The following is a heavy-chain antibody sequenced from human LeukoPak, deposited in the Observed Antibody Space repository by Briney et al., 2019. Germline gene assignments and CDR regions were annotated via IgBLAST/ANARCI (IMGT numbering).Heavy chain of an antibody. J-gene: IGHJ4*02. CDR2: ISSSSSI. Sequence: GGSLRLSCAASGFTFRSYNFHWVRQAPGKGLEWVSFISSSSSIYYADSMKGRFTISRDNAKNSLFLQMNSLRAEDTAVYYCARDQGSGWWAYWGQGTLVTVSS. V-gene: IGHV3-21*01. D-gene: IGHD6-19*01. CDR3: ARDQGSGWWAY. CDR1: GFTFRSYN.